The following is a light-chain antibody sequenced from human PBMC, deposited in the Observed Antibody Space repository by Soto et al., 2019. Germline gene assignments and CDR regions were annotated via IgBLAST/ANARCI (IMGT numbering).Light chain of an antibody. CDR2: GAS. CDR1: QSVSNNY. V-gene: IGKV3-20*01. Sequence: EIVLTQSPGTLSLSPGERATLSCRASQSVSNNYLAWYQQKPGQAPRILIYGASNRATGIPDRFSGSGSGTDFTLTIGRLEPEDFAVYYCQQYGSSPRTFGQGTKVDI. CDR3: QQYGSSPRT. J-gene: IGKJ1*01.